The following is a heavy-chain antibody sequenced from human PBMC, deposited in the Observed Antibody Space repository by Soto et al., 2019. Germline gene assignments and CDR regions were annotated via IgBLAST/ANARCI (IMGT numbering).Heavy chain of an antibody. CDR1: GGSVTTYY. J-gene: IGHJ1*01. CDR2: IYRTGST. D-gene: IGHD2-21*01. CDR3: ARETGVSYAQAGLLH. V-gene: IGHV4-59*02. Sequence: QVQMQESGPGLVKPSETLSLTCTVSGGSVTTYYWNWIRQTPGKGMEWIGYIYRTGSTNYNPSLKSRVTISIDTSKNQFSLRLTSVTAAYTAVYYCARETGVSYAQAGLLHWGQGTLVTVSS.